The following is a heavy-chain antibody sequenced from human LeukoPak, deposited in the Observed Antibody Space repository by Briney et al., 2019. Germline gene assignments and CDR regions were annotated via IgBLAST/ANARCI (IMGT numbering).Heavy chain of an antibody. J-gene: IGHJ4*02. V-gene: IGHV3-23*01. D-gene: IGHD3-3*01. CDR3: AKDSDYDFWSGYYSVY. CDR1: GFTFSTYA. Sequence: GGSLRLSCATSGFTFSTYAMSWVRQAPGKGLEWVSGITGNGGSTYYADSVKGRFTISRDNSKNTLYLQMNSLRAEDTAVYYCAKDSDYDFWSGYYSVYWGQGTLVTVSS. CDR2: ITGNGGST.